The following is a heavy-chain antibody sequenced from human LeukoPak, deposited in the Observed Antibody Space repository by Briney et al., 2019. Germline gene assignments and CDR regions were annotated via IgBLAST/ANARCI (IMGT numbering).Heavy chain of an antibody. CDR2: INTNTGNP. D-gene: IGHD3-10*01. CDR3: ASGLVRTMVRGEHDAFDI. CDR1: GYTFTSYA. Sequence: ASVKVSCKASGYTFTSYAMNWVRQAPGQGLEWMGWINTNTGNPTYAQGFTGRFVFSLDTSVSTAYLQISSLKAEDTAVYYCASGLVRTMVRGEHDAFDIWGQGTMVTVSS. J-gene: IGHJ3*02. V-gene: IGHV7-4-1*02.